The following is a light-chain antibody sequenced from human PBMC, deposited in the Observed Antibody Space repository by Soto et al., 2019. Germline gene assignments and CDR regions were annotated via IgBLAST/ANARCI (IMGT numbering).Light chain of an antibody. CDR2: EVN. CDR3: SSFAGNNNLV. J-gene: IGLJ3*02. CDR1: SSDVGGYNY. Sequence: QSALTQPPSASGSPGQSVTISCTGTSSDVGGYNYVSWYQQHPGKAPKLIIFEVNKRPSGVPDRFSGSKSGNTASLTVSGLQAADEADYFCSSFAGNNNLVFGGGTQLTVL. V-gene: IGLV2-8*01.